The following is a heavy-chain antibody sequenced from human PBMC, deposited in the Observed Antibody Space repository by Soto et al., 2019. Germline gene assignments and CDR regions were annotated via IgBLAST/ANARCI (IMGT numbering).Heavy chain of an antibody. V-gene: IGHV1-2*02. CDR2: INSNSGGT. CDR1: GYTFTAYY. CDR3: ARAGAGNYYDSSD. J-gene: IGHJ4*02. Sequence: QVQLVQSGAEVEKPGASVKVSCKASGYTFTAYYIHWVRQAPGQGLEWMGWINSNSGGTNYAQKFQGRVTMTRDTSIGTAYMGLSSLRSDDTAVYYCARAGAGNYYDSSDWGQGTLVTVAS. D-gene: IGHD3-22*01.